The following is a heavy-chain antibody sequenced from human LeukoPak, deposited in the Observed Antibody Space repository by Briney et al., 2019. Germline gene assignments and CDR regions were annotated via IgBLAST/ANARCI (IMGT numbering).Heavy chain of an antibody. D-gene: IGHD3-22*01. Sequence: VASVKVSCTASGYTFTSYYMHWVRQAPGQGLEWMGIINPSGGSTSYAQKFQGRVTMTRDTSTSTVYMELSSLRSEDTAVYYCARDLYYYDSSGYYHPREPTDYWGQGTLVTVSS. CDR3: ARDLYYYDSSGYYHPREPTDY. J-gene: IGHJ4*02. V-gene: IGHV1-46*01. CDR2: INPSGGST. CDR1: GYTFTSYY.